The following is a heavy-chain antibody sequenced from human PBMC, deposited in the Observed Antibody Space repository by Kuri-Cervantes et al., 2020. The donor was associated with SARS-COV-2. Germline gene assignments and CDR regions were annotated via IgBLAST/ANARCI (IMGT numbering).Heavy chain of an antibody. CDR3: ASTILGLNSSGWYGYFDY. V-gene: IGHV1-69*05. CDR2: IIPIFGTA. Sequence: SVKVSCKASGYTFTYRYLHWVRQAPGQGLEWMGGIIPIFGTANYAQKFQGRVTITTDESTSTAYMELSSLRSEDTAVYYCASTILGLNSSGWYGYFDYWGQGTLVTVSS. J-gene: IGHJ4*02. CDR1: GYTFTYRY. D-gene: IGHD6-19*01.